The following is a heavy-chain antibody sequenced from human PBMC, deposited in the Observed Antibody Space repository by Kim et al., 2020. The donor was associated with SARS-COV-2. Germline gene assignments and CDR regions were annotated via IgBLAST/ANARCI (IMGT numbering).Heavy chain of an antibody. D-gene: IGHD6-19*01. CDR3: AKTQLDSSGWYAAFHYFDY. V-gene: IGHV3-23*01. Sequence: GRFTISRDNSKKPLYLQMTSLRAEDTAVYYCAKTQLDSSGWYAAFHYFDYWGQGTLVTVSS. J-gene: IGHJ4*02.